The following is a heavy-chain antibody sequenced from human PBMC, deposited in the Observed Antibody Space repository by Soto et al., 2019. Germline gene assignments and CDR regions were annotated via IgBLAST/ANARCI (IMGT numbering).Heavy chain of an antibody. V-gene: IGHV5-10-1*01. CDR1: GYSFTSYW. D-gene: IGHD2-15*01. J-gene: IGHJ6*02. CDR2: IDPSDSYT. CDR3: ARQMGYCSGGSCYQLYGMDV. Sequence: ESLKIAFKGSGYSFTSYWIIWVRQMPGKGLEWMGRIDPSDSYTNYSPSFQGHVTISADKSISTAYLQWSSLKASDTAMYYCARQMGYCSGGSCYQLYGMDVWGQGTTVSVSS.